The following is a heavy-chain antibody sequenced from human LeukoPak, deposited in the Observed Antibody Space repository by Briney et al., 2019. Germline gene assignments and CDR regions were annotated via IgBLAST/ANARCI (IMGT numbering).Heavy chain of an antibody. V-gene: IGHV3-30*04. Sequence: GGSLRLSCAASGFTFSNYVMHWVRQAPGKGLDWVAVILEDGRYQSYADSVKGRFTISRDNSKNTLFLQMNSLRGEDTAMYYCARVRGGGFRTADSWGQGTLVTVAS. CDR1: GFTFSNYV. CDR3: ARVRGGGFRTADS. D-gene: IGHD6-19*01. J-gene: IGHJ4*02. CDR2: ILEDGRYQ.